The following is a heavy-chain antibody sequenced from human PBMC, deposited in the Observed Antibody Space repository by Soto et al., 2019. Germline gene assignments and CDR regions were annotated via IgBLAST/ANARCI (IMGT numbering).Heavy chain of an antibody. CDR2: IYWDDDK. CDR1: GFSLSTSGVG. CDR3: AHRLGIVGYSSSWGNYFDD. V-gene: IGHV2-5*02. D-gene: IGHD6-13*01. J-gene: IGHJ4*02. Sequence: ASGPTLVNPTQTLTLTCTFSGFSLSTSGVGVGWIRQPPGKALEWLALIYWDDDKRYSPSLKSRLTITKDTSKNQVVLTMTNMDPVDTVTYYCAHRLGIVGYSSSWGNYFDDWGQGTLVTVSS.